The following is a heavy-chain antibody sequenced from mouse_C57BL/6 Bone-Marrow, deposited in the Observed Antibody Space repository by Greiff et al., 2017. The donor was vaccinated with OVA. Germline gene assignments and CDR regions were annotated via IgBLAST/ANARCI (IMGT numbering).Heavy chain of an antibody. Sequence: EVQLHQSGAELVRPGASVKLSCTASGFNIKDDYMPWVKQRPEQGLEWIGWIDPESGDTEYASKFQGKATITADTSSNTAYLQLSSLTSEDTAVYYCTNGNRYAMDYWGQGTSVTVSS. J-gene: IGHJ4*01. CDR3: TNGNRYAMDY. CDR1: GFNIKDDY. CDR2: IDPESGDT. V-gene: IGHV14-4*01. D-gene: IGHD2-1*01.